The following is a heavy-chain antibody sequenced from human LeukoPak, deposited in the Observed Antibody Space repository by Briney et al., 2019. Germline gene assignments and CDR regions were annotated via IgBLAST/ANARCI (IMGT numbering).Heavy chain of an antibody. CDR1: GFTFSSYW. J-gene: IGHJ4*02. CDR3: ATEFGKVTGTRYFDY. V-gene: IGHV3-7*01. CDR2: IKQDGSEK. D-gene: IGHD2-2*01. Sequence: GGSLRLSCAASGFTFSSYWMSWVRQAPGKGLEWVANIKQDGSEKYYVDSVKGRFTISRDNAKNSLYLQMNSLRAEDTAVYYCATEFGKVTGTRYFDYWGQGTLVTVSS.